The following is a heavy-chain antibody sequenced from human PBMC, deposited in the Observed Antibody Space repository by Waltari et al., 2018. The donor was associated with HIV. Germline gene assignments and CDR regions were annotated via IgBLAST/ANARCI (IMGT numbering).Heavy chain of an antibody. D-gene: IGHD3-3*01. Sequence: VQISESGVRRVQPGRSLRLSCATSGLTFKSYGINCVRQAPGKGLEWVSSISATGDASYYAASLKGRFFVSRDDSETTVYLQMNNLRPEDTATYYCAKSGRRLSWISNFGQTSLFFDAWGLGTMGTV. V-gene: IGHV3-23*01. CDR2: ISATGDAS. J-gene: IGHJ3*01. CDR1: GLTFKSYG. CDR3: AKSGRRLSWISNFGQTSLFFDA.